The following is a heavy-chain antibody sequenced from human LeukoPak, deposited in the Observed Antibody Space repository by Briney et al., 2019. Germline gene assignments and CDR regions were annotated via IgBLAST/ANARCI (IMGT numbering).Heavy chain of an antibody. J-gene: IGHJ4*02. D-gene: IGHD3-9*01. CDR3: AVSLTYDILTGYRF. CDR2: ISGSGGST. V-gene: IGHV3-23*01. Sequence: GGSLRLSCATSRFTFSSYSMNWVRQAPGKGLEWVSAISGSGGSTYYADSVKGRFTISRDNSKNTLYLQMNSLRAEDTAVYYCAVSLTYDILTGYRFGGQGTLVTVSS. CDR1: RFTFSSYS.